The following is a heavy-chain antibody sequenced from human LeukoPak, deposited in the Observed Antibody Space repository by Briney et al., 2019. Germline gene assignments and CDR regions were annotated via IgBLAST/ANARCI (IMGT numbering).Heavy chain of an antibody. CDR3: ARRSHDYSLYYFDS. CDR1: GFSFSGYN. Sequence: QPGGSLRLSCAGSGFSFSGYNMNWVRQVPGKGLEWVSYISSSSSTIYYADSVEGRFIISRDNARNSLYLQMNSLRAEDTAVYYCARRSHDYSLYYFDSWGQGALVTVSS. J-gene: IGHJ4*02. V-gene: IGHV3-48*01. D-gene: IGHD4-11*01. CDR2: ISSSSSTI.